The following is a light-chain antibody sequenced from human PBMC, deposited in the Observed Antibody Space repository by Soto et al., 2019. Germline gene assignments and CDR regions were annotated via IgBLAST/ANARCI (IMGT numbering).Light chain of an antibody. Sequence: ALTQPRSVSGSPGQSVTISCTGTNSDVGTFYFVSWYQQYPDKGPKLIIYDVTERPSGVPDRFSGSKSGNTASLTISRLQAEDEADYYCCSYAGSYTYVFGSGTKV. CDR1: NSDVGTFYF. V-gene: IGLV2-11*01. J-gene: IGLJ1*01. CDR3: CSYAGSYTYV. CDR2: DVT.